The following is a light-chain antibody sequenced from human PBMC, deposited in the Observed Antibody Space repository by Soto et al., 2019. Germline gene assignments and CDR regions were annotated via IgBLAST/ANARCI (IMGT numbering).Light chain of an antibody. CDR3: CSYAGSSTLV. Sequence: QSVLTQPASVSGSPGQSITISCTGTSSDVGSYNLVSWYQQHPGKAPKLMIYEGSQRPSGVSNRFSGSKSGNTASLTISGRQAEDEADYYCCSYAGSSTLVFGGGTKLTVL. CDR2: EGS. J-gene: IGLJ2*01. CDR1: SSDVGSYNL. V-gene: IGLV2-23*01.